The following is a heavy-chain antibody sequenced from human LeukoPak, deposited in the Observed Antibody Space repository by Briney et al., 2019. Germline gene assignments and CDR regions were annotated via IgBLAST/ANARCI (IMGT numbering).Heavy chain of an antibody. CDR2: ISAYNGNT. D-gene: IGHD4-23*01. J-gene: IGHJ4*02. Sequence: WTSLKVSCKAAGYTFASYGISWLRQAPGQGLKWMGWISAYNGNTNYAQKLQGRVTMTTDTSTSTAYMELRSLRSDDTAVYYRARNPDYGGPYRYWGQGTLVTVSS. CDR3: ARNPDYGGPYRY. V-gene: IGHV1-18*04. CDR1: GYTFASYG.